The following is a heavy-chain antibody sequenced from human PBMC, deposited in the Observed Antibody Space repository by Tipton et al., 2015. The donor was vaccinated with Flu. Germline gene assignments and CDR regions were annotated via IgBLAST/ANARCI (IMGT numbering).Heavy chain of an antibody. J-gene: IGHJ3*01. CDR1: GFTFSNHE. V-gene: IGHV3-48*03. Sequence: SLRLSCAASGFTFSNHEMNWVHQAPGKGLEWVANIRGSGSTTNYADSVKGRFAVSRDNAKNSLYLQMNSLRAEDTAVYYCASVGVYKAYAFDLWGQGTMVTVSS. D-gene: IGHD2-21*01. CDR2: IRGSGSTT. CDR3: ASVGVYKAYAFDL.